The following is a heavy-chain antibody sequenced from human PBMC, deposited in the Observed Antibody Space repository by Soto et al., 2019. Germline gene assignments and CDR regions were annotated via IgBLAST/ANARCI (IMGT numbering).Heavy chain of an antibody. Sequence: QAGGSLRLSCAASGFTFSSYAMGWVRQAPGKGLEWVSAISASGGDTYYADSVKGRFTISRDNSKNTLFLQMNSLRAEDTAVYYCAKESLNGYFDYWGQGTLVTVSS. D-gene: IGHD2-8*01. CDR1: GFTFSSYA. J-gene: IGHJ4*02. V-gene: IGHV3-23*01. CDR2: ISASGGDT. CDR3: AKESLNGYFDY.